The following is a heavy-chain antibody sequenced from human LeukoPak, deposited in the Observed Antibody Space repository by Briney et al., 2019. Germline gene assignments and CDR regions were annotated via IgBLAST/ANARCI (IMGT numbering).Heavy chain of an antibody. CDR3: FTGKSA. CDR1: GFTFSNTW. J-gene: IGHJ5*02. V-gene: IGHV3-15*01. Sequence: GGSLRLSCAASGFTFSNTWMTWVRQAPGKGLEWVGRIKSKTDRGTTDYAAPVKGRFTVSRDDSTNMLYLQMNSLKTEDTAVYYCFTGKSAWGQGTLVTVSS. CDR2: IKSKTDRGTT.